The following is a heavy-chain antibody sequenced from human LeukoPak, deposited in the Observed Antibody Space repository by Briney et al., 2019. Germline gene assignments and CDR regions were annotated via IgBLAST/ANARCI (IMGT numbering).Heavy chain of an antibody. V-gene: IGHV4-30-4*01. D-gene: IGHD6-13*01. J-gene: IGHJ3*02. CDR2: IYYSGST. Sequence: SETLSLTCTVSGGAITRGDYGWGWIRQPPGEGLGWSGYIYYSGSTYYNPSLKSRVTISVDTSKNQFSPKLRSVTAADPAVYYCARGGAAKLYAFDIWGQGTMVTVSS. CDR3: ARGGAAKLYAFDI. CDR1: GGAITRGDYG.